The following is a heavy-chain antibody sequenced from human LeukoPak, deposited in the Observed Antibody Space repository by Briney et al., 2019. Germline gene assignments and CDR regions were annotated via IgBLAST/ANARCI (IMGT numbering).Heavy chain of an antibody. CDR1: EFTFGNYW. D-gene: IGHD4-17*01. CDR3: ARDRRYGYIDY. CDR2: IKQDGSEK. Sequence: PGGSLRLSCAASEFTFGNYWMNWVRQAPGKGLEWVANIKQDGSEKYYVDSVKGRFTISRDNAKNSLYLQMNSLRAEDTAVYYCARDRRYGYIDYWGQGTLVTVSS. V-gene: IGHV3-7*04. J-gene: IGHJ4*02.